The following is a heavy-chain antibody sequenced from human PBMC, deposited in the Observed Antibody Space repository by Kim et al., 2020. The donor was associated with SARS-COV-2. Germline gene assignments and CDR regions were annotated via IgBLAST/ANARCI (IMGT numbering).Heavy chain of an antibody. D-gene: IGHD3-16*02. V-gene: IGHV3-21*01. CDR1: GFTFSSYS. CDR2: ISSSSSYI. J-gene: IGHJ4*02. Sequence: GGSLRLSCAASGFTFSSYSMNWVRQAPGKGLEWVSSISSSSSYIYYADSVKGRFTISRDNAKNSLYLQMNSLRAEDTAVYYCARDLPIMGLRLGELSFSFDYWGPGTLVTVSS. CDR3: ARDLPIMGLRLGELSFSFDY.